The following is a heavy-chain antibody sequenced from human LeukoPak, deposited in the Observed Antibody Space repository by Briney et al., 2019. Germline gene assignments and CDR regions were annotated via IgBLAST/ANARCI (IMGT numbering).Heavy chain of an antibody. CDR2: ISYDGSNK. Sequence: GGSLRLSCAASGFTFSSYSMNWVRQAPGKGLEWVAVISYDGSNKYYADSVKGRFTISRDNSKNTLYLQMNSLRAEDTAVYYCAKGIYDYVHWGQGTLVTVSS. J-gene: IGHJ4*02. CDR1: GFTFSSYS. D-gene: IGHD3-16*01. V-gene: IGHV3-30*18. CDR3: AKGIYDYVH.